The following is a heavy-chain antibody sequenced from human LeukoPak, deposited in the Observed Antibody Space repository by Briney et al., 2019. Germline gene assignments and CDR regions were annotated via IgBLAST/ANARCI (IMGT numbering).Heavy chain of an antibody. D-gene: IGHD6-19*01. CDR3: AKAKYSSGWSGGDY. Sequence: GRSLRLSCAASGSTFSSYGMHWVRQAPGKGLEWVAVISYDGSNKYYADSVKGRFTISRDNSKNTLYLQMNSLRAEDTAVYYCAKAKYSSGWSGGDYWGQGTLVTVSS. V-gene: IGHV3-30*18. CDR1: GSTFSSYG. J-gene: IGHJ4*02. CDR2: ISYDGSNK.